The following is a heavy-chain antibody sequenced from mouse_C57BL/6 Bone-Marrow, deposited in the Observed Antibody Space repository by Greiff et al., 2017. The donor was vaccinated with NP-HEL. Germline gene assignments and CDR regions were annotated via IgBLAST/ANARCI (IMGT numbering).Heavy chain of an antibody. V-gene: IGHV14-3*01. D-gene: IGHD1-1*01. CDR1: GFNIKNTY. CDR2: IDPANGNT. CDR3: ARWARPTVVPFAY. J-gene: IGHJ3*01. Sequence: EVQRVESVAELVRPGASVKLSCTASGFNIKNTYMHWVKQRPEQGLEWIGRIDPANGNTKYAPKFQGKATITADTSSNTAYLQLSSLTSEDTAIYYCARWARPTVVPFAYWGQGTLVTVSA.